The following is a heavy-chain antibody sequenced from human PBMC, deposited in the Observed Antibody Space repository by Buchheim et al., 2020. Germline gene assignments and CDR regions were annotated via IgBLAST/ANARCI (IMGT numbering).Heavy chain of an antibody. CDR3: ARETWQLPSHYYYYYMDV. V-gene: IGHV3-48*01. CDR2: ISSSSSTI. J-gene: IGHJ6*03. CDR1: GFTFSSYS. Sequence: EVQLVESGGGLVQPGGSLRLSCAASGFTFSSYSMNWVRQAPGKGLEWVSYISSSSSTIYYADSVKGRFTISRDNAKNSLYLQMNSLRAEDTAVYYCARETWQLPSHYYYYYMDVWGKGTT. D-gene: IGHD2-15*01.